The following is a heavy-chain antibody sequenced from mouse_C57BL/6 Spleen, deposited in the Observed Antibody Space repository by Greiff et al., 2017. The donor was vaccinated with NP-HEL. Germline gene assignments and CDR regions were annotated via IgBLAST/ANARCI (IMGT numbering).Heavy chain of an antibody. CDR2: ISDGGSYT. CDR1: GFTFSSYA. J-gene: IGHJ4*01. Sequence: EVKLVESGGGLVKPGGSLKLSCAASGFTFSSYAMSWVRQTPEKRLEWVATISDGGSYTYYPDNVKGRFTISRDNAKNNLYLQMSHLKSEDTAMYYCSRTQLKLPQYAMDYWGQGTSVTVSS. CDR3: SRTQLKLPQYAMDY. D-gene: IGHD3-2*02. V-gene: IGHV5-4*03.